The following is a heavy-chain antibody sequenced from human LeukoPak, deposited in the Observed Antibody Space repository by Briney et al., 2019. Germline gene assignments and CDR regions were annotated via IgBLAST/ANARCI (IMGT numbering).Heavy chain of an antibody. CDR1: GYTLTELS. V-gene: IGHV1-24*01. Sequence: ASVKVSCKVSGYTLTELSMHWVRQAPGKGLEWMGGFDPEDGETIYTQKFQGRVTMTEDTSTDTAYMELSSLRSEDTAVYYCATRGFTGGGYYYYGMDVWGQGTTVTVS. CDR2: FDPEDGET. J-gene: IGHJ6*02. CDR3: ATRGFTGGGYYYYGMDV. D-gene: IGHD1-26*01.